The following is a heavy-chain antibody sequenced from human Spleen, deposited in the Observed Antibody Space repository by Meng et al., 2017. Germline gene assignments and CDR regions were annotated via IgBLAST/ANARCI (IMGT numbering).Heavy chain of an antibody. CDR1: GDSISSRDW. V-gene: IGHV4-4*02. CDR3: AKFYSSGSFYEPDDY. Sequence: SETLSLTCAVSGDSISSRDWWSWVRQPPGKGLEWSGEISQGSGRTNYNPSLKSRVTISLDKSKNQFSLNVNSVTAADTAVYYCAKFYSSGSFYEPDDYWGQGTLVTVSS. D-gene: IGHD3-10*01. J-gene: IGHJ4*02. CDR2: ISQGSGRT.